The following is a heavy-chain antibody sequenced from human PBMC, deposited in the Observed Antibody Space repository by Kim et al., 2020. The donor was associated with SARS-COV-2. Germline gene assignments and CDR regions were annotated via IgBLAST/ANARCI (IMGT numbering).Heavy chain of an antibody. Sequence: GGSLRLSCAASGFTFSSYWMSWVRQAPGKGLEWVANIKQDGSEKYYVDSVKGRFTISRDNAKNSLYLQMNSLRAEDTAVYYCARRTDYYDSRGFDYWGQGTLVTVSS. J-gene: IGHJ4*02. V-gene: IGHV3-7*03. CDR3: ARRTDYYDSRGFDY. CDR2: IKQDGSEK. D-gene: IGHD3-22*01. CDR1: GFTFSSYW.